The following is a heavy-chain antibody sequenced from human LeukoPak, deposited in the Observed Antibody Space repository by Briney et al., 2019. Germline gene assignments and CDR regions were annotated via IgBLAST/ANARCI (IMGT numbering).Heavy chain of an antibody. CDR3: ARGPGRYYGSGSYFVF. CDR1: GYTFTVYY. D-gene: IGHD3-10*01. Sequence: ASVKVSCKASGYTFTVYYMHWVRQAPGQGLEWMGWINPNSGGTNYAQKFQGGVTMTRDTSISTAYMELSRLRSDDTAVYYCARGPGRYYGSGSYFVFWGQGTLVTVSS. J-gene: IGHJ4*02. CDR2: INPNSGGT. V-gene: IGHV1-2*02.